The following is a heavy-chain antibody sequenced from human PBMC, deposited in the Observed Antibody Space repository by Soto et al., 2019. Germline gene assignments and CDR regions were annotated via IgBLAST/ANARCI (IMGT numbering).Heavy chain of an antibody. D-gene: IGHD6-6*01. V-gene: IGHV1-18*04. CDR3: ARGRSVIADRLFHAHNWFDP. J-gene: IGHJ5*02. Sequence: QVQLVQSGAEVKKPGASVKVSCKASGYTFTSYGISWVRQAPGQGLEWMGWISAYNGNTNYAQKLQGRVTMTTDTSTRSAYMERSSLRADDTAVYYSARGRSVIADRLFHAHNWFDPWGQGTLVTVSS. CDR1: GYTFTSYG. CDR2: ISAYNGNT.